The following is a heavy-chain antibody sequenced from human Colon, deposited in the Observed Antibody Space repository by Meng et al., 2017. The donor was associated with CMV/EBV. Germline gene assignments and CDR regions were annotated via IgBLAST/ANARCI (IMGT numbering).Heavy chain of an antibody. V-gene: IGHV3-23*03. Sequence: GESLKISCAASGFDFSSYAMTWVRQAPGKGLEWLSVIYSDGNGIISADSVKGRFTISRDNAKNSLYLQMNSLRAEDTAVYYCARDAPPDFWSGPIGYWGQGTLVTVSS. J-gene: IGHJ4*02. CDR2: IYSDGNGI. CDR1: GFDFSSYA. D-gene: IGHD3-3*01. CDR3: ARDAPPDFWSGPIGY.